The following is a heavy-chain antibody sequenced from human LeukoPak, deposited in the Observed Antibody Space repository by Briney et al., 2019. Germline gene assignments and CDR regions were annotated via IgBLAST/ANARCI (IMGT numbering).Heavy chain of an antibody. CDR3: ARGGIITSYAFEI. Sequence: GSLRLSCAASGFTFSSYAMSWVRQAPGKGLEWVSCISSTSNYIFYADSVRGRFTISRDNAKNSLYLQMDSLRAEDTAVYYCARGGIITSYAFEIWGQGAMVTVSS. V-gene: IGHV3-21*01. D-gene: IGHD1-26*01. CDR2: ISSTSNYI. CDR1: GFTFSSYA. J-gene: IGHJ3*02.